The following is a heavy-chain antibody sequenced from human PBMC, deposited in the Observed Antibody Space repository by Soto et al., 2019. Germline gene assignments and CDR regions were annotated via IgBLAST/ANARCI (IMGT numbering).Heavy chain of an antibody. V-gene: IGHV4-39*01. CDR1: GGSISSSSYF. D-gene: IGHD2-21*02. J-gene: IGHJ5*02. CDR2: IYYSGST. CDR3: ARHPSDFWFDP. Sequence: PSETLSLTCSVSGGSISSSSYFWGWIRQPPGKGLEWIGSIYYSGSTYYNPSLKSRVTVSVDTSKNQFSPKLSSVTAADTAVYYCARHPSDFWFDPWGQGTLVTVSS.